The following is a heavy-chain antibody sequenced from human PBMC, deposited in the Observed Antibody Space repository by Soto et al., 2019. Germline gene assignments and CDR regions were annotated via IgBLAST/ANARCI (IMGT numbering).Heavy chain of an antibody. CDR3: ARDRRYCSSTSCSRGGFDY. D-gene: IGHD2-2*01. J-gene: IGHJ4*02. Sequence: GGSLRLSCAASGFTFSSYAMHWVRQAPGKGLVWVAVISYDGSNKYYADSVKGRFTISRDNSKNTLYLQMNSLRAEDTAVYYCARDRRYCSSTSCSRGGFDYWGQRTLVTVSS. CDR2: ISYDGSNK. CDR1: GFTFSSYA. V-gene: IGHV3-30-3*01.